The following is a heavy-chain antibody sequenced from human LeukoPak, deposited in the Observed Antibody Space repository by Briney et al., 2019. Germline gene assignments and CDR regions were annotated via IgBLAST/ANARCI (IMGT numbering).Heavy chain of an antibody. J-gene: IGHJ6*02. CDR1: GGSISSYY. CDR3: ARSSAPRVWFGAVPTGMDV. CDR2: FCYSGST. D-gene: IGHD3-10*01. Sequence: SETLSLTCTVSGGSISSYYWSWIRQPPGKGLEWIGYFCYSGSTNYNPSLKSRVTISVDTSKNQFSLKLSSVTAADTAVYYCARSSAPRVWFGAVPTGMDVWGQGTTVTVSS. V-gene: IGHV4-59*01.